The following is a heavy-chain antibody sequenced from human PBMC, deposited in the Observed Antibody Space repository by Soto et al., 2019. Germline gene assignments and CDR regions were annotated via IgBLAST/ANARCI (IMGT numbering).Heavy chain of an antibody. V-gene: IGHV4-4*07. CDR1: GGSISSYY. CDR3: RRNGRQRLGRSPWFNP. J-gene: IGHJ5*02. CDR2: IYTSGST. D-gene: IGHD6-25*01. Sequence: SETLSLTCTVSGGSISSYYWSWIRQPAGKGLEWIGRIYTSGSTNYNPSLKSRVTMSVDTSKNQFSLKLSSGTAADTAVYYCRRNGRQRLGRSPWFNPWGRETLVTLSP.